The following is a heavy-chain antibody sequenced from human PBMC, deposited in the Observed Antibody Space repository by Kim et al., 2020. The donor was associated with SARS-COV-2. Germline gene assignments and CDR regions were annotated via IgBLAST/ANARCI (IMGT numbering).Heavy chain of an antibody. CDR3: AKDARSRYFDWLLRSYFDY. CDR2: ISGSGGST. Sequence: GGSLRLSCAASGFTFSSYAMSWVRQAPGKGLEWVSAISGSGGSTYYADSVKGRFTISRDNSKNTLYLQMNSLSAEDTAVYYCAKDARSRYFDWLLRSYFDYWGQGTLVTVSS. D-gene: IGHD3-9*01. J-gene: IGHJ4*02. CDR1: GFTFSSYA. V-gene: IGHV3-23*01.